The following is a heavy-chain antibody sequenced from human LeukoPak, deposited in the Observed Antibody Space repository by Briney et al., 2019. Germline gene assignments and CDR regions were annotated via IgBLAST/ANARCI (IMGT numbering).Heavy chain of an antibody. J-gene: IGHJ5*02. D-gene: IGHD3-22*01. CDR1: GFTVISKY. CDR2: INPDGSTT. Sequence: GGSLRLSCEASGFTVISKYMSWVRQAPGKGLEWVSRINPDGSTTTYADSVKGRFTISRDNAKNTVYLQMNSLRVEDTAVYYCARVLSGSWDWFDPWGQGTLVTVSS. V-gene: IGHV3-74*01. CDR3: ARVLSGSWDWFDP.